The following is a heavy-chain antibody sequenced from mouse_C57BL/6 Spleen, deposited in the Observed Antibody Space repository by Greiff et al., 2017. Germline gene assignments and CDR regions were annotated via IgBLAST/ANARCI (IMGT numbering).Heavy chain of an antibody. CDR1: GFNINGDY. CDR2: IDPEYGDT. J-gene: IGHJ3*01. CDR3: TTDDDSYWFAY. D-gene: IGHD2-4*01. V-gene: IGHV14-4*01. Sequence: VQLQQSGAELVRPGASVKLSCTASGFNINGDYMHWVKQRPEQGLEWIGWIDPEYGDTESASKFQGKATITAHTSADTAYLQRSSLTVDDTAVYSCTTDDDSYWFAYWGQGTLVTVSA.